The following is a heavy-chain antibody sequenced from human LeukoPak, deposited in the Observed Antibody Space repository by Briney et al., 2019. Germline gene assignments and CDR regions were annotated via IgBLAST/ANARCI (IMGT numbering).Heavy chain of an antibody. V-gene: IGHV3-23*01. Sequence: GGSLRLSCAASGFTFSSYAMSWVRQAPGKGLEWVSGISGSGGSTHYADSVKGRFTISRDNSKNTLYLQMNSLRAEDTAVYYCAKDRRGCTSASCYYRFDYWGQGTLVTVSS. J-gene: IGHJ4*02. CDR3: AKDRRGCTSASCYYRFDY. CDR1: GFTFSSYA. CDR2: ISGSGGST. D-gene: IGHD2-2*01.